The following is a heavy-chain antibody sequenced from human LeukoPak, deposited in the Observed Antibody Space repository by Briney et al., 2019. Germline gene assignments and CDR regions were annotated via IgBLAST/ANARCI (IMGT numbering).Heavy chain of an antibody. CDR1: GFTFSSYG. J-gene: IGHJ4*02. CDR2: ISYDGSNK. Sequence: GGSLRLSCAASGFTFSSYGMHWVRQAPGKGLEWVAVISYDGSNKYYADSVKGRFTISRDNSKNMLYLQMNSLRAEDTAVYYCARDLYCSSTSCSDYWGQGTLVTVSS. CDR3: ARDLYCSSTSCSDY. D-gene: IGHD2-2*01. V-gene: IGHV3-30*03.